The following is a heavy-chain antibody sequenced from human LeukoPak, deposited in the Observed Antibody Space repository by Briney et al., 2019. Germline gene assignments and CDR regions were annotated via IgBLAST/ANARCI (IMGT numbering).Heavy chain of an antibody. D-gene: IGHD5-12*01. CDR3: ARAGVDIVATLVDGAFDI. CDR1: GGSISSGGYY. CDR2: IYHSGST. J-gene: IGHJ3*02. V-gene: IGHV4-30-2*01. Sequence: SETLSLTCTVSGGSISSGGYYWSWIRQPPGKGLEWIGYIYHSGSTYYNPSLKSRVTISVDRSKNQFSLKLSSVTAADTAVYYCARAGVDIVATLVDGAFDIWGQGTMVTVSS.